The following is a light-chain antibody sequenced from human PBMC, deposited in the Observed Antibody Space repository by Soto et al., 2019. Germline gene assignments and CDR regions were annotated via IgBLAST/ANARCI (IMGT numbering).Light chain of an antibody. Sequence: QSVLTQPPSVSGSPGQSVTISCTGTSSDVGSYNRVSWYQQSPGTAPKLMIYEVSNRPSGVPDRFSGSKSGNTASLTISGLQAEDEADYYCSSYTTSITWVFGGGTKSPS. CDR3: SSYTTSITWV. CDR2: EVS. J-gene: IGLJ2*01. V-gene: IGLV2-18*02. CDR1: SSDVGSYNR.